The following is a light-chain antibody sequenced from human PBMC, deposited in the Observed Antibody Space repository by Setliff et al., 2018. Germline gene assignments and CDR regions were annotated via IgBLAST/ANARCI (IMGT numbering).Light chain of an antibody. V-gene: IGLV2-14*01. CDR1: SSDVGGYNY. CDR3: CSHTISSTRV. CDR2: NVG. Sequence: QSVLTQPASASGSPGQSITISCTGTSSDVGGYNYVSWYQQHPGKAPKLMIYNVGNRPSGVSNRFSGSKSGNTASLTISGLQAEDEADYYCCSHTISSTRVFGTGTKVTV. J-gene: IGLJ1*01.